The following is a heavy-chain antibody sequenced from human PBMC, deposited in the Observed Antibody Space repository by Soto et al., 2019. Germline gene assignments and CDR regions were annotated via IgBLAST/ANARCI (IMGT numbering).Heavy chain of an antibody. CDR1: GGSISSGDYY. J-gene: IGHJ6*02. Sequence: QVQLQESGPGLVKPSQTLSLTCTVSGGSISSGDYYWSWIRQPPGKGLEWIGYIYYSGSTYYNPSLKSRVTISVDTSKNQFSLKLSSVTAADTAVYYCARGPPRIVVVVAAKVDYYYYGMDVWGQGTTVTVSS. CDR3: ARGPPRIVVVVAAKVDYYYYGMDV. V-gene: IGHV4-30-4*01. D-gene: IGHD2-15*01. CDR2: IYYSGST.